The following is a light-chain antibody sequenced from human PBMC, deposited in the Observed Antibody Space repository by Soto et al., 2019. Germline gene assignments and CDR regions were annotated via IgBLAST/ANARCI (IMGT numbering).Light chain of an antibody. V-gene: IGKV1-27*01. CDR1: QGISNY. Sequence: DIQMTQPPSSLSASVGDRVTITCRASQGISNYLAWYQQKPGKVHKLLIYAASTLQSGVPSPFSGRGSGTDFTRTISSLQPEDVASYYGQRYNSAPWTFGQGTKVEIK. CDR3: QRYNSAPWT. CDR2: AAS. J-gene: IGKJ1*01.